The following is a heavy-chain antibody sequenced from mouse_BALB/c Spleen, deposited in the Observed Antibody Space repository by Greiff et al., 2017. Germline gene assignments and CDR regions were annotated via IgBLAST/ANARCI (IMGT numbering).Heavy chain of an antibody. CDR1: GYSITSDYA. Sequence: EVQLQESGPGLVKPSQSLSLTCTVTGYSITSDYAWNWIRQFPGNKLEWMGYISYSGSTSYNPSLKSRISITRDTSKNQFFLQLNSVTTEDTATYYCARGYYGSWFAYWGQGTLVTVSA. V-gene: IGHV3-2*02. J-gene: IGHJ3*01. CDR3: ARGYYGSWFAY. D-gene: IGHD1-1*01. CDR2: ISYSGST.